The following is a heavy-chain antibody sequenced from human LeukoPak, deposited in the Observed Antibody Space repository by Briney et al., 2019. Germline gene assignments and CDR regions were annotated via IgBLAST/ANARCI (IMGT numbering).Heavy chain of an antibody. V-gene: IGHV3-74*01. Sequence: GGSLRLSCTASGFSFNTYWMHWVRQAPGKGLVWVSRINSDGGTTNYADSVKGRFTISRDNAKNTLYLQMNSLRAEDTAVYYCAIDASSSVWFFDSWGQGTLVSVSS. CDR2: INSDGGTT. CDR1: GFSFNTYW. D-gene: IGHD6-19*01. J-gene: IGHJ4*02. CDR3: AIDASSSVWFFDS.